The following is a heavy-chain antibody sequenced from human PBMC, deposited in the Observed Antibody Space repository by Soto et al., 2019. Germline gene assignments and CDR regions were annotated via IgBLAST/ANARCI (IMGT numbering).Heavy chain of an antibody. CDR2: ISYDGSNK. V-gene: IGHV3-30*18. D-gene: IGHD6-19*01. CDR1: GFTFSSYG. CDR3: AKSLFGWYEVDY. J-gene: IGHJ4*02. Sequence: QVQLVESGGGVVQRGRSLRLSCAASGFTFSSYGMHWVRQAPGKGLEWVAVISYDGSNKYYADSVKGRFTISRDNSKNTLYLQMNSLRAEDTAVYYCAKSLFGWYEVDYWGQGTLVTVSS.